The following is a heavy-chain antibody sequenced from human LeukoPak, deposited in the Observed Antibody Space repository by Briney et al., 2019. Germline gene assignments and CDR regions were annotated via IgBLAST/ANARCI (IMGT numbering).Heavy chain of an antibody. V-gene: IGHV1-8*01. J-gene: IGHJ6*03. CDR3: ARGDYGGKADYYYYMDV. Sequence: GASVKVSCKASGYTFTSYYMHWVRQAPGQGLEWMGWMNPNSGNTGYAQKFQGRVTMTRNTSISTAYMELSSLRSEDTAVYYCARGDYGGKADYYYYMDVWGKGTTATISS. D-gene: IGHD4-23*01. CDR2: MNPNSGNT. CDR1: GYTFTSYY.